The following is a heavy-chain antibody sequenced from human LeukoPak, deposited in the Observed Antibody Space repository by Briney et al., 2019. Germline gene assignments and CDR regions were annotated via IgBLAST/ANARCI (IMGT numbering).Heavy chain of an antibody. Sequence: GGSLRLSCAASGFTFYSYWMHWVRQAPGKGLVWVSCINGDGSTSNYADSVKGRFTISRDDAKSSLYLQMNSLRVEDTAIYYCVRKGNAFDFWGQGTMVTVSS. CDR2: INGDGSTS. D-gene: IGHD3-10*01. CDR3: VRKGNAFDF. V-gene: IGHV3-74*01. CDR1: GFTFYSYW. J-gene: IGHJ3*01.